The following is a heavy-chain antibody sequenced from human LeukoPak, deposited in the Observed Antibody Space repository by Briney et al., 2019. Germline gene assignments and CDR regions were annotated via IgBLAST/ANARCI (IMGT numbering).Heavy chain of an antibody. D-gene: IGHD2-2*01. J-gene: IGHJ4*02. CDR2: INPNSGGT. V-gene: IGHV1-2*02. Sequence: ASVKVSCKASGYTFTGYYMHWVRQAPGQGLEWMGWINPNSGGTNYAQKFQGRVTMTRDTSISTAYMELSRLRSDDTAVYYCARAGRWKDIVVVPAAMPDYWGQGTLVTVSS. CDR3: ARAGRWKDIVVVPAAMPDY. CDR1: GYTFTGYY.